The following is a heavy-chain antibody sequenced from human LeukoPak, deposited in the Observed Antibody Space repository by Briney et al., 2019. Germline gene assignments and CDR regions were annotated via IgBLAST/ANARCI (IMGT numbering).Heavy chain of an antibody. Sequence: PGGSLRLSCAASGFTFSSYAMSWVRQAPGKGLEWVSGISATVGSTSYADSVKGRFTVSRDNSKNTLYLQMNSLRADDTAVYYCAKTRHDTSRLPFDPWGQGTLVTVSS. CDR2: ISATVGST. CDR1: GFTFSSYA. V-gene: IGHV3-23*01. D-gene: IGHD3-22*01. J-gene: IGHJ5*02. CDR3: AKTRHDTSRLPFDP.